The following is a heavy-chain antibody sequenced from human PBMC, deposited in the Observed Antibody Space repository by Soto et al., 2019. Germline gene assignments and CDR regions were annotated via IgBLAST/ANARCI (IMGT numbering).Heavy chain of an antibody. Sequence: GSLRLSCAASGFTFSSYAMSWVRQAPGKGLEWVADISLSGGSKHYVDSVKGRFIISRDNAKNSLYLQMNSLRAEDTAVYYCARGQSSGWYWGDYWGQGTLVTVSS. CDR1: GFTFSSYA. V-gene: IGHV3-23*01. CDR3: ARGQSSGWYWGDY. J-gene: IGHJ4*02. D-gene: IGHD6-19*01. CDR2: ISLSGGSK.